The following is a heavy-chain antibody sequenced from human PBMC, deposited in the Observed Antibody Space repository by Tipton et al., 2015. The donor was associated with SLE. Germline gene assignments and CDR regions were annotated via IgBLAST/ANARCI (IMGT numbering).Heavy chain of an antibody. CDR1: GGSMSRHY. Sequence: TLSLTCSVSGGSMSRHYWNWIRQPPGKGPEWIGYIYSSGSTDYNPSLKSRVTISVDTSKNQFSLKLSSVTPADTAVYYCARDLAWGSWGYWGQGTLVTVSS. V-gene: IGHV4-59*11. D-gene: IGHD7-27*01. J-gene: IGHJ4*02. CDR3: ARDLAWGSWGY. CDR2: IYSSGST.